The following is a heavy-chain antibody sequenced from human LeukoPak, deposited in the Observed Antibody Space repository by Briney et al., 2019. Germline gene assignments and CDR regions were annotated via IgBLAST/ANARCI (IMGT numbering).Heavy chain of an antibody. CDR2: IRYDGSNT. CDR3: AKLAAPYSGSYYYYYMDV. J-gene: IGHJ6*03. Sequence: PGGSLRLSCAASGFTFSSYEMNWVRQAPGKGLEWVAFIRYDGSNTYYADSVKGRFTISRDDSKNTLYLQMNSLRPDDTAVYYCAKLAAPYSGSYYYYYMDVWGKGTTVTISS. D-gene: IGHD1-26*01. V-gene: IGHV3-30*02. CDR1: GFTFSSYE.